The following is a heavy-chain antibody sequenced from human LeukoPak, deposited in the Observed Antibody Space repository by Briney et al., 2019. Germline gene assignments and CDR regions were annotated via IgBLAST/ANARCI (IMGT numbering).Heavy chain of an antibody. Sequence: GGSLRLSCAASGFTFSDYYMSWIRQAPGKGLEWVSYISSSGSTIYYADSVKGRFTISRDNAKNSLYLQMNSLRAEDTAVYYCARDVISRQMITLGLGFWGQGTLVTVSS. D-gene: IGHD1-20*01. V-gene: IGHV3-11*04. CDR2: ISSSGSTI. CDR3: ARDVISRQMITLGLGF. CDR1: GFTFSDYY. J-gene: IGHJ4*02.